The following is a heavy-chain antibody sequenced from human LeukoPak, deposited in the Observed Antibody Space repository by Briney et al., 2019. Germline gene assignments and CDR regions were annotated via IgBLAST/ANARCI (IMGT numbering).Heavy chain of an antibody. D-gene: IGHD6-13*01. CDR3: AKDLQQLAFYYYYGMDV. J-gene: IGHJ6*02. CDR1: GFDFSTYG. CDR2: IWYDGTTK. Sequence: GGSLRLSCAASGFDFSTYGMHWVRQAPGKGLEWVAIIWYDGTTKYYADSVKGRFTISRDNSKNTLYLQMNSLTAGDTAVYYCAKDLQQLAFYYYYGMDVWGQGTTVTVSS. V-gene: IGHV3-33*06.